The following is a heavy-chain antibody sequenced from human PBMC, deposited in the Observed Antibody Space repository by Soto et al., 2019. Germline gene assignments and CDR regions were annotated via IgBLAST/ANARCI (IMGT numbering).Heavy chain of an antibody. CDR3: ARGGTMALDY. Sequence: RLSCVASGFPLSSYALTWVRQAPGKGLEWVTSMGGSGRSTYYTDSVKGRFTISRDNSKSTLYLQMNSLRADDTAVYYCARGGTMALDYWGQGTLVTVSS. V-gene: IGHV3-23*01. D-gene: IGHD3-10*01. J-gene: IGHJ4*02. CDR1: GFPLSSYA. CDR2: MGGSGRST.